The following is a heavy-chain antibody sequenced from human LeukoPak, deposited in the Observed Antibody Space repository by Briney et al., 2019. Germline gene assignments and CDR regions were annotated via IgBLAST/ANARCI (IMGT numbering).Heavy chain of an antibody. Sequence: SETLSLTCAVYGGSFSGYYWSWIRQPPGKGLEWIGEINHSGSTNYNPSLKSRVTISVDTSKNQFSLKLTSVTAADTAVYYCARGFGHPWGQGTLVTVSS. CDR1: GGSFSGYY. CDR3: ARGFGHP. J-gene: IGHJ5*02. V-gene: IGHV4-34*01. CDR2: INHSGST. D-gene: IGHD3-10*01.